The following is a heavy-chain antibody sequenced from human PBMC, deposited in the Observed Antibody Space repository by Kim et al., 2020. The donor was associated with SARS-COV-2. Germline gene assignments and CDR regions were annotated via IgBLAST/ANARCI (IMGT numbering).Heavy chain of an antibody. J-gene: IGHJ3*02. D-gene: IGHD1-26*01. CDR3: ARRHSGSYYSRGAFDI. V-gene: IGHV4-59*08. Sequence: SLKSRVTISVDTAKNQFSLKLSSVTAADPAVYYCARRHSGSYYSRGAFDIWGQGTMVTVSS.